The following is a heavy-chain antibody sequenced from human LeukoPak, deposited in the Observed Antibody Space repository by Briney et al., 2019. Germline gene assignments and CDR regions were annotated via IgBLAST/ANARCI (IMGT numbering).Heavy chain of an antibody. Sequence: PSETLSLTCAVSGGSISSGGYSWSWIRQSPGTGLEWIGYIYHSGSTYYNPSLKSRVTISVDRSKNQFSLKLSSVTAADTAVYYCARWYDFWSGYYFDYWGQGTLVTVSS. CDR2: IYHSGST. V-gene: IGHV4-30-2*06. CDR3: ARWYDFWSGYYFDY. J-gene: IGHJ4*02. CDR1: GGSISSGGYS. D-gene: IGHD3-3*01.